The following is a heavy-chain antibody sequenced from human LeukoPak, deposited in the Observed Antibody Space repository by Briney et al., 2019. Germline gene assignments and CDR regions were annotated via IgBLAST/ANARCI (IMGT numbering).Heavy chain of an antibody. Sequence: ASVKVSCKASGYTFTGYYMHWVRQAPGQGLEWMGWINPNSGGTNYVQKFQGRVTMTRDTSISTAYMELSRLRSDDTAVYYCASSASYYDFWSGYYRSSWFDPWGQGTLVTVSS. J-gene: IGHJ5*02. V-gene: IGHV1-2*02. CDR2: INPNSGGT. CDR3: ASSASYYDFWSGYYRSSWFDP. D-gene: IGHD3-3*01. CDR1: GYTFTGYY.